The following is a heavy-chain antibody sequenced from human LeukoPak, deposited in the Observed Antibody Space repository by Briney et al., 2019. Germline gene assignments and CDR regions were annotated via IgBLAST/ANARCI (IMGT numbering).Heavy chain of an antibody. Sequence: GGSLRLSCAASEFTLSSYAMSWVRQAPGKGLEWVSAISGSGGSTYYADSVKGRFTISRDNSKNTLYLQMNSLRAEDTAVYYCAKRYCSGGSCYWFDYWGQGTLVTVSS. D-gene: IGHD2-15*01. CDR1: EFTLSSYA. CDR2: ISGSGGST. J-gene: IGHJ4*02. V-gene: IGHV3-23*01. CDR3: AKRYCSGGSCYWFDY.